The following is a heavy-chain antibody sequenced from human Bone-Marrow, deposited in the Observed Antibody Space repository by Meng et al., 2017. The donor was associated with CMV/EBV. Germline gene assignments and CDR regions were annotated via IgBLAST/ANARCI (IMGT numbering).Heavy chain of an antibody. CDR1: FTFSSYS. CDR3: ARVTLLHIAAAGYYFDY. Sequence: FTFSSYSMHWVRQAPGKGLEWVAVISYDGSNKYYADSVKGRFTISRDNSKNTLYLQMNSLRAEDTAVYYCARVTLLHIAAAGYYFDYWGQGTLVTVSS. D-gene: IGHD6-13*01. J-gene: IGHJ4*02. V-gene: IGHV3-30*04. CDR2: ISYDGSNK.